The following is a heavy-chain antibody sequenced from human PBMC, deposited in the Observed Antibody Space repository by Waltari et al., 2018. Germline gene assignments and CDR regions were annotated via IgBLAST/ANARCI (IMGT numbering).Heavy chain of an antibody. V-gene: IGHV1-69*02. CDR1: GGTFTSDS. CDR2: IMPDISET. CDR3: ARLYYLENSGYRGGFDY. Sequence: QVQLVQSGAEAKKPGSSVRVSCRASGGTFTSDSVNWVRQAPGKGLEWMGRIMPDISETKYAVKFQGRITITADKSTGTVYMELSSLRSDDTAMYFCARLYYLENSGYRGGFDYWGQGSLVTVSS. D-gene: IGHD3-22*01. J-gene: IGHJ4*02.